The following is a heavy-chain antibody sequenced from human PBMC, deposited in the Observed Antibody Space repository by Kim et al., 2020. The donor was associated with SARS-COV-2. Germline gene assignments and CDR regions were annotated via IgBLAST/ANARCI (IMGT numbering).Heavy chain of an antibody. CDR2: N. CDR3: ARDSVRTTLKG. V-gene: IGHV3-7*01. J-gene: IGHJ4*02. Sequence: NYYGDSVKGRFTNSRDNAKNSLYRQMNSLRAEDTAVYYCARDSVRTTLKGWGQGTLVTVSS. D-gene: IGHD3-22*01.